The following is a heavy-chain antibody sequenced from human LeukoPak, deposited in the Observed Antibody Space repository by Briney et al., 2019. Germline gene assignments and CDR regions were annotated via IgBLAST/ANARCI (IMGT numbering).Heavy chain of an antibody. CDR3: AKGGVSLAGFDP. J-gene: IGHJ5*02. Sequence: GGSLRLSCAASGFTFSNYNMNWVRQAPGKGLEWVSVIGAGGGPTYYADSVKGRFTISTDNSKNTLYLQMNGLRADDTAVYYCAKGGVSLAGFDPWGQGTVVTVSS. CDR1: GFTFSNYN. D-gene: IGHD6-19*01. V-gene: IGHV3-23*01. CDR2: IGAGGGPT.